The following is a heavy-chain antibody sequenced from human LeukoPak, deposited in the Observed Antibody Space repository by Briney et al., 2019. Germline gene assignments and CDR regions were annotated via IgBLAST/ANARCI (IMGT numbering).Heavy chain of an antibody. CDR1: GFSFSGYW. Sequence: GGSLRLSCAASGFSFSGYWMSWVRQAPGKGLEWVANIKQDGSERYYVDSVKGRFTISRDNAKNSLYLQMNSLRADDTAVYYCARDLRDYDFWTNYYYYYMDVWGKGTTVTVSS. V-gene: IGHV3-7*01. J-gene: IGHJ6*03. CDR2: IKQDGSER. D-gene: IGHD3-3*01. CDR3: ARDLRDYDFWTNYYYYYMDV.